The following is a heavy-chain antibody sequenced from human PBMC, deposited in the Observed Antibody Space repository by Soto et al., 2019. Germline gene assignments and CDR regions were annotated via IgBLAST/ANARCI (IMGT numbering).Heavy chain of an antibody. V-gene: IGHV3-23*01. CDR1: GFTFSSYA. J-gene: IGHJ4*02. CDR2: ISGSGGST. D-gene: IGHD4-17*01. CDR3: ARDPGNYGDYAGFDY. Sequence: EVQLLESGGGLVQPGGSLRLSCAASGFTFSSYAMSWVRQAPGKGLEWVSAISGSGGSTYYADSVKGRFTISRDNSKNTLYLQMNSLRAEDTAVYYCARDPGNYGDYAGFDYWGQGTLVTVSS.